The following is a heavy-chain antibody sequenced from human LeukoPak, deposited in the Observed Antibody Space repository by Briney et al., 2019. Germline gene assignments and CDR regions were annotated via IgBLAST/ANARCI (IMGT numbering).Heavy chain of an antibody. D-gene: IGHD3-10*01. CDR2: IRYDGSNK. J-gene: IGHJ4*02. CDR1: GFTFSSYG. CDR3: AKDPGVEHQFDY. V-gene: IGHV3-30*02. Sequence: PGGSLRLSCAASGFTFSSYGMHWVRQAPGKGLEWVAFIRYDGSNKYYADSVKGRFTISRDNSKNTLYLQMNSLRAEDTAVYYCAKDPGVEHQFDYWGQGTLVTVSS.